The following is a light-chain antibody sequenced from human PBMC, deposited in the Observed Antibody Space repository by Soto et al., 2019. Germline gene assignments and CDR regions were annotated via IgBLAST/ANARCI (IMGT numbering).Light chain of an antibody. J-gene: IGKJ4*01. Sequence: EIVLTQSPGTLSLSPGERVTLSCRASQSVSSSYLAWYQQKPGQAPRLLIYGASSRATGIPDRFSGSGSGTDFTLIISRLEPEDIAVYYCQQYGSSPLTFGGGTKVEIK. CDR1: QSVSSSY. CDR2: GAS. CDR3: QQYGSSPLT. V-gene: IGKV3-20*01.